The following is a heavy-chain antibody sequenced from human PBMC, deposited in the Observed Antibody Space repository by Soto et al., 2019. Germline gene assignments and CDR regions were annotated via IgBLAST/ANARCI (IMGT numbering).Heavy chain of an antibody. V-gene: IGHV4-39*01. CDR1: GGSILDSTYY. CDR3: ARQASGYYYGWFDP. J-gene: IGHJ5*02. Sequence: QLLLQESGPGLVKPSETLSLTCTVSGGSILDSTYYWAWIRQSPGKGLEWIGTIFYSGGTFYTPSLHSRVTMSVDTSNAQFSLKLSSVTAADTAVYYCARQASGYYYGWFDPWGQGTLVTVSS. CDR2: IFYSGGT. D-gene: IGHD3-22*01.